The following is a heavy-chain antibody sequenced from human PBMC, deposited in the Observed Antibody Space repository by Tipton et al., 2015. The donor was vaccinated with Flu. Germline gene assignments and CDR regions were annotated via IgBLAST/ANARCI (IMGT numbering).Heavy chain of an antibody. CDR2: IFYTGGT. Sequence: GLVKPSETLSLTCTVSGGSIGSHYWGWIRQSPGKGLEWIGYIFYTGGTNNNPSLKSRVTISVNTSKNLFSLELRSVTAADTAMYYCARGQGNSGWRYFDYWGQGTLVTVSS. V-gene: IGHV4-59*11. CDR1: GGSIGSHY. CDR3: ARGQGNSGWRYFDY. D-gene: IGHD6-19*01. J-gene: IGHJ4*02.